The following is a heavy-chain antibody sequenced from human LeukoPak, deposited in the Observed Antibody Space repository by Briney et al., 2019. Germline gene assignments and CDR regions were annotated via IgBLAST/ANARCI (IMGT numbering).Heavy chain of an antibody. CDR3: ARDAYCGGDCLDYFDY. D-gene: IGHD2-21*02. CDR2: INHSGST. Sequence: SETLSLTCAVYGGSFSGYYWSWIRQPPGKGLEWIGEINHSGSTNYNPSLKSRVTISVDTSKNQFSLKLSSVTAADTAVYYCARDAYCGGDCLDYFDYWGQGTLVTVSS. V-gene: IGHV4-34*01. J-gene: IGHJ4*02. CDR1: GGSFSGYY.